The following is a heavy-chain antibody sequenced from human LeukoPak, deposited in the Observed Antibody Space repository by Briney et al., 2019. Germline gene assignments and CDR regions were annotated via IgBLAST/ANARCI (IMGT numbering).Heavy chain of an antibody. V-gene: IGHV7-4-1*02. CDR2: INTNTGNP. D-gene: IGHD2-8*01. CDR1: GYTFTSYA. Sequence: ASVKVSCKASGYTFTSYAMNWVRQAPGQGLEWMGWINTNTGNPTYAQGFTGRFVFSLDTSVSTAYLQISSLKAEDTAVYYCARGIGIGVVLMVHGNMDVWGKGTTDTVSS. J-gene: IGHJ6*03. CDR3: ARGIGIGVVLMVHGNMDV.